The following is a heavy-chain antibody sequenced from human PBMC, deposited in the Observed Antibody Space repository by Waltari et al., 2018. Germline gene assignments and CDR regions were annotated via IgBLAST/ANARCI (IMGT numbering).Heavy chain of an antibody. J-gene: IGHJ4*02. CDR3: AIGGVETSWYWRY. CDR2: IKTDGSDT. V-gene: IGHV3-7*01. D-gene: IGHD6-13*01. CDR1: GFTSRSPW. Sequence: EVQVVESGGGLVQPGRSIRLACAGSGFTSRSPWMTWVRQAPGKGLEWVANIKTDGSDTYCVDSVKGRFTISRDNTKNSLYLQMSSLKAEDTAVYYCAIGGVETSWYWRYWGQGTLVTVSS.